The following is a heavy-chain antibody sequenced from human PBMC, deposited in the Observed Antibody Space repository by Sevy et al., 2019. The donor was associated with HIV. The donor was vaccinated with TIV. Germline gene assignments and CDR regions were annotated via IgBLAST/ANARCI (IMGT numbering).Heavy chain of an antibody. J-gene: IGHJ6*02. V-gene: IGHV3-30*18. CDR1: GFTFSTYD. CDR2: ISHDGSYR. D-gene: IGHD3-16*01. CDR3: AKNRPPGGSLFSRHGMDV. Sequence: GGSLRLSCAASGFTFSTYDIHWVRQAPGKGLEWVAIISHDGSYRYYADSVRGRFSMSRDNSKNTVYLQMSGLSAEDTAVYDCAKNRPPGGSLFSRHGMDVWGRGTTVTVSS.